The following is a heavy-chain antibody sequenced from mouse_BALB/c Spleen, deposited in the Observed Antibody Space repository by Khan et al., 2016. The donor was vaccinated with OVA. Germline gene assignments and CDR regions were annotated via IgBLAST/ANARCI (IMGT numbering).Heavy chain of an antibody. J-gene: IGHJ3*01. D-gene: IGHD1-2*01. Sequence: QVQLQQSGAELARPGASVKLSCKASGYTFTDYYINWVKQRTGQGLEWIGEISPGSDDTYYNEKFKGKATLTADKYSNTAYMQRSSLTSEAPAVYFCARRNYFGYTFAYWGQGTLVTVSA. CDR2: ISPGSDDT. CDR3: ARRNYFGYTFAY. V-gene: IGHV1-77*01. CDR1: GYTFTDYY.